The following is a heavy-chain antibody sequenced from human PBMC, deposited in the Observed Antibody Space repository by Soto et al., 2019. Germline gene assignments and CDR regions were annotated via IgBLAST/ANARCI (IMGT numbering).Heavy chain of an antibody. J-gene: IGHJ6*02. D-gene: IGHD1-1*01. V-gene: IGHV3-7*01. Sequence: EVQLVESGGGLVQPGGSLRLSCAASGFTFRSCWMSWVRQAPGKGLEWVANIKEDESEKYYVDSVKGRFTISRDNAKNALYLEMNSLRVEDTAVYYCAGVRVCDRYGWDVWGQGTTVTVSS. CDR2: IKEDESEK. CDR1: GFTFRSCW. CDR3: AGVRVCDRYGWDV.